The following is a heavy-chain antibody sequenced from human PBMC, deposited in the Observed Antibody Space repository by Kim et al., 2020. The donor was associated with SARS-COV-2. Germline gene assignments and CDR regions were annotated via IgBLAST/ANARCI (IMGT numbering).Heavy chain of an antibody. J-gene: IGHJ5*02. Sequence: GGSLRLSCAASGFTFSSYGMHWVRQAPGKGLEWVAVIWYDGSNKYYADSVKGRFTISRDNSKNTLYLQMNSLRAEDTAVYYCARGRTLRNCSGGSCYSLNWFDPWGQGTLVTVSS. CDR2: IWYDGSNK. CDR3: ARGRTLRNCSGGSCYSLNWFDP. D-gene: IGHD2-15*01. V-gene: IGHV3-33*01. CDR1: GFTFSSYG.